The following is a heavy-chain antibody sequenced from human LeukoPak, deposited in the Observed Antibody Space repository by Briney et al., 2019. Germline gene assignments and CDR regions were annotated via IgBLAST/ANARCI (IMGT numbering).Heavy chain of an antibody. V-gene: IGHV4-39*01. J-gene: IGHJ3*02. CDR2: INYSGST. Sequence: SETLSLTCTVSGGSISSSSYYWGWIRQPPGKGLEWIGSINYSGSTYYNPSLKSRVTISVDTSKNRFSLKLSSVAAADTAVYYCARHHLVRNAFDIWGQGTMVTVSS. CDR1: GGSISSSSYY. CDR3: ARHHLVRNAFDI. D-gene: IGHD6-13*01.